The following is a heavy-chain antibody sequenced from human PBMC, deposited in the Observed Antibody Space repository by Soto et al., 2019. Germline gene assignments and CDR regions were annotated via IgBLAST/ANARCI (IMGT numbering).Heavy chain of an antibody. Sequence: GGSLRLSCAASGFTFSSYSMNWVRQAPGKGLEWVSYISSSSSTIYYADSVKGRFTISRDNAKNSLYLQMNSLRAEDTAVYYYARDGDSSGWYAFDIWGQGTMDTVSS. CDR1: GFTFSSYS. V-gene: IGHV3-48*01. CDR3: ARDGDSSGWYAFDI. D-gene: IGHD6-19*01. CDR2: ISSSSSTI. J-gene: IGHJ3*02.